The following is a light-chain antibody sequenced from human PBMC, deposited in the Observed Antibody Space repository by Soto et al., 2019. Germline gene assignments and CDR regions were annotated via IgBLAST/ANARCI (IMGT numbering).Light chain of an antibody. CDR1: QGISTY. CDR2: AAS. V-gene: IGKV1-39*01. J-gene: IGKJ1*01. CDR3: QQSYSIPWT. Sequence: EIQMTQSPSTLSASVGDRVTITCRASQGISTYLNWYQQKPGKAPKVLIYAASSLQSGIPSRFSGSGSGTDFTLTISSLQPEDFATYYCQQSYSIPWTFGQGTKVDI.